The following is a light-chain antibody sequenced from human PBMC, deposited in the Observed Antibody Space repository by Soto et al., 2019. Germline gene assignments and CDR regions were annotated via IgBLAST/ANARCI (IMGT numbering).Light chain of an antibody. Sequence: EKVMTQSPATLSVSPGERAILSCRASQSVSSNLAWYQQKPGQAPRLLIYGASTRAIDIPARFSGSGSETEFTLTISSLQSEDFAVYYCQQYGSSPFTFGPGTKVDIK. CDR3: QQYGSSPFT. J-gene: IGKJ3*01. CDR2: GAS. CDR1: QSVSSN. V-gene: IGKV3-15*01.